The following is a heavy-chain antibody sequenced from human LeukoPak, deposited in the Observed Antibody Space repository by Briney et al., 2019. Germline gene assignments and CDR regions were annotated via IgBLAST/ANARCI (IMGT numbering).Heavy chain of an antibody. CDR1: GFTFSSYS. CDR3: ARDYFGVVTYTDY. J-gene: IGHJ4*02. Sequence: GGALRLSCAASGFTFSSYSMNWVRQAPGKGLEWVSYISSSSSTIYYADSVKGRFTISRDNAKNSLYLQMISLRAEDTAVYYCARDYFGVVTYTDYWGQGTLVTVSS. CDR2: ISSSSSTI. V-gene: IGHV3-48*01. D-gene: IGHD3-3*01.